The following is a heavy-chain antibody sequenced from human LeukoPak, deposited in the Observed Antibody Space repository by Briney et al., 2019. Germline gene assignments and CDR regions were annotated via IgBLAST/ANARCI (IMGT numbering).Heavy chain of an antibody. D-gene: IGHD3-22*01. CDR2: IRYDGSNK. V-gene: IGHV3-30*02. J-gene: IGHJ4*02. Sequence: GGSLRLSCAASGFTFSSYGMHWVRQAPGKGLERVAFIRYDGSNKYYADSVKGRFTISRDNSKNTLYLQMNSLRAEDTAVYYCAKRYDSSGSPYYFDYWGQGTLVTVSS. CDR1: GFTFSSYG. CDR3: AKRYDSSGSPYYFDY.